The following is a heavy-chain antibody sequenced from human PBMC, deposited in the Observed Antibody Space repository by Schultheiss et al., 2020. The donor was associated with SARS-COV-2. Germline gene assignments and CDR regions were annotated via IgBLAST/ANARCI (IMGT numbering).Heavy chain of an antibody. Sequence: GGSLRLSCAASGFTFSSYAMHWVRQAPGKGLELVSAISGSGGSTYYADSVKGRFTISRDNSKNTLYLQMSSLRAEETAVYYCASSGSYYDVDYFDYWGQGTLVTVSS. J-gene: IGHJ4*02. V-gene: IGHV3-23*01. CDR3: ASSGSYYDVDYFDY. CDR2: ISGSGGST. CDR1: GFTFSSYA. D-gene: IGHD1-26*01.